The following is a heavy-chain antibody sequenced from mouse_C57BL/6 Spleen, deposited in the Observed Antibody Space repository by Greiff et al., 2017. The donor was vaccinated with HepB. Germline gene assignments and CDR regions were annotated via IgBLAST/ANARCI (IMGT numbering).Heavy chain of an antibody. V-gene: IGHV5-6*02. D-gene: IGHD2-5*01. CDR1: GFTFSSYG. CDR2: ISSGGSYT. CDR3: ARHPSGSNSYYFDY. Sequence: EVMLVESGGDLVKPGGSLKLSCAASGFTFSSYGMSWVRQTPDKRLEWVATISSGGSYTYYPDSVKGRFTISRDNAKNTLYLQMSSLKSEDTAMYYCARHPSGSNSYYFDYWGQGTTLTVSS. J-gene: IGHJ2*01.